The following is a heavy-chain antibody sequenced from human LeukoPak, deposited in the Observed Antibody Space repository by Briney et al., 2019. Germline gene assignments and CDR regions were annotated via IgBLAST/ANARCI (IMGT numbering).Heavy chain of an antibody. D-gene: IGHD3-22*01. J-gene: IGHJ4*02. Sequence: GTSLRLSCAASGFTFDDYAMHWVRQAPGKGLEWVSGISWNSGSIGYADSVKGRFTISRDNAKNSLYLQMNSLRAEDTALYYCAKDYYYDSSGYYDYWGQGALVTVSS. V-gene: IGHV3-9*01. CDR3: AKDYYYDSSGYYDY. CDR1: GFTFDDYA. CDR2: ISWNSGSI.